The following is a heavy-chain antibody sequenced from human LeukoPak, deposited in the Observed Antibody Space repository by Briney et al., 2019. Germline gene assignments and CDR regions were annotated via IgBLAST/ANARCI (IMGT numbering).Heavy chain of an antibody. CDR1: GFTFTDYY. CDR2: IGPHSSAT. Sequence: ASMKVSCKSSGFTFTDYYIHWVRQVPGQGLEWMGYIGPHSSATSSPQEFQGRVTMTRDTSMSTAYMELTRLTSDDTAVYYCAREGNGLLSKDFDYWGQRTLVTVSS. J-gene: IGHJ4*02. CDR3: AREGNGLLSKDFDY. V-gene: IGHV1-2*02. D-gene: IGHD2/OR15-2a*01.